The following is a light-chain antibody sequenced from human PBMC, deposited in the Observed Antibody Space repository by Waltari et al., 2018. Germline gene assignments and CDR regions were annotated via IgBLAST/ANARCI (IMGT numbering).Light chain of an antibody. Sequence: QSALTQPASVSGSPGQSITLSCTGTSSDVGSYNLVSWYQQYPGKAPKLMIYEGTKRPSGVSNRFSGSKSGNTASLTISGLRAEDEADYYCCSYAGSSTYVVFGGGTKLTVL. CDR2: EGT. V-gene: IGLV2-23*01. CDR3: CSYAGSSTYVV. CDR1: SSDVGSYNL. J-gene: IGLJ2*01.